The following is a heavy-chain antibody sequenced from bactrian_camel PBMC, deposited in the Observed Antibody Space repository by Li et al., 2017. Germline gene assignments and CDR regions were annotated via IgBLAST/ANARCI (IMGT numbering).Heavy chain of an antibody. V-gene: IGHV3S6*01. CDR2: IYVGDTNT. CDR1: GPYC. D-gene: IGHD1*01. J-gene: IGHJ4*01. Sequence: QLVESGGGSVDAGGSLRLSCAASGPYCMGWFRLAPGKEREGVAGIYVGDTNTYYADSVKGRFSISHDNAKNTLYLQMNSLKPEDTAMYYCAAGKDHTRYDCWTGSDGDNYWGRGTQVTVS. CDR3: AAGKDHTRYDCWTGSDGDNY.